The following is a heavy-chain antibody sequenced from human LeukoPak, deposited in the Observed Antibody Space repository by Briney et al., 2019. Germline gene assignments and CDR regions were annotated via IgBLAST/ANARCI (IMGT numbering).Heavy chain of an antibody. CDR1: GFTFSSYA. CDR3: ASRPRRIVGAKAGDY. D-gene: IGHD1-26*01. V-gene: IGHV3-23*01. Sequence: PGGSLRLSCAASGFTFSSYAMSWVRQAPGKGLEWVSAISGSGGSTYYADPVKGRFTISRDNSKNTLYLQMNSLRAEDTAVYYCASRPRRIVGAKAGDYWGQGTLVTVSS. CDR2: ISGSGGST. J-gene: IGHJ4*02.